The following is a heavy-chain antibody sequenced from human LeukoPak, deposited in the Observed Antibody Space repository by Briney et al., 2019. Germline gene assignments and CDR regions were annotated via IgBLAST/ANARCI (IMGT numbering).Heavy chain of an antibody. CDR3: ASVIPGYSSGWYAGY. CDR1: GGSFSGYY. D-gene: IGHD6-19*01. Sequence: ASETLSLTCAVYGGSFSGYYWSWIRQPPGKGLEWIGEINHSGSTNYNPSLKSRVTISVGTSKNQFSLKLSSVTAADTAVYYCASVIPGYSSGWYAGYWGQGTLVTVSS. CDR2: INHSGST. J-gene: IGHJ4*02. V-gene: IGHV4-34*01.